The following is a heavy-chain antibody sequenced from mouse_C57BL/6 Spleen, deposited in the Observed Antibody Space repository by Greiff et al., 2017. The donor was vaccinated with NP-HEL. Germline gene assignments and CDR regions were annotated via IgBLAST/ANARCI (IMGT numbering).Heavy chain of an antibody. D-gene: IGHD4-1*02. J-gene: IGHJ2*01. CDR3: ARATWYFDY. CDR2: ISYDGSN. V-gene: IGHV3-6*01. Sequence: VQLKESGPGLVKPSQSLSLTCSVTGYSITSGYYWNWIRQFPGNKLEWMGYISYDGSNNYNPSLKNRISITRDTSKNQFFLKLNSVTTEDTATYYCARATWYFDYWGQGTTLTVSS. CDR1: GYSITSGYY.